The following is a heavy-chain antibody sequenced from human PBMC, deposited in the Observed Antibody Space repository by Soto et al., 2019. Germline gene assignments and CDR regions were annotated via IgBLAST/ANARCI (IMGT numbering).Heavy chain of an antibody. D-gene: IGHD4-17*01. CDR1: GFTFSSYS. V-gene: IGHV3-48*02. CDR3: ARDQETVTPDPLHYYGMDV. CDR2: ISSSSSTI. J-gene: IGHJ6*02. Sequence: GGSLRLSCAASGFTFSSYSMNWVRQAPGKGLEWVSYISSSSSTIYYADSVKGRFTISRDNAKNSLYLQMNSLRDEDTAVYYCARDQETVTPDPLHYYGMDVWGQGTTVTVSS.